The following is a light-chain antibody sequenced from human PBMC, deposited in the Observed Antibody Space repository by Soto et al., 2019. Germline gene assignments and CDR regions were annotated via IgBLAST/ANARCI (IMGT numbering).Light chain of an antibody. V-gene: IGLV2-11*01. CDR1: SSDVGDYNY. J-gene: IGLJ3*02. CDR2: DVS. CDR3: CSYAGSYTWV. Sequence: QSALTQPRSVSGSPGQSVTISCTGTSSDVGDYNYVSWYEQRPGKAPKVMIYDVSRRPSGVPDRFSGSKSGNTASLTISGLQAEDEADYYCCSYAGSYTWVFGGGPKVTVL.